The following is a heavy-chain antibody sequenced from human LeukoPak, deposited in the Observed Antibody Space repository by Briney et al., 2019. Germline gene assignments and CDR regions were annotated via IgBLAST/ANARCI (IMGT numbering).Heavy chain of an antibody. D-gene: IGHD1-14*01. Sequence: GGSLRLSCAASGFTFSSYSMNWVRQAPGKGLEWVSSISSSSSYIYYADSVKGRFTISRDNAMNSLYLQMDSLRAEDTGVYYCAKEEILPGARSYFDYWGQGTLVTVSS. CDR2: ISSSSSYI. J-gene: IGHJ4*02. V-gene: IGHV3-21*01. CDR3: AKEEILPGARSYFDY. CDR1: GFTFSSYS.